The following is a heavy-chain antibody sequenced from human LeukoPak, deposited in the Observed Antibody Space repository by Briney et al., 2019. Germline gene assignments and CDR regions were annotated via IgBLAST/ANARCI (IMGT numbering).Heavy chain of an antibody. D-gene: IGHD1-14*01. V-gene: IGHV3-23*01. CDR2: ISGSGGST. Sequence: GGSLRLSCAASGXTFSSYAMSWVRQAPGKGLEWVLAISGSGGSTFYADSVKGRFTISRDNSKNTLYLQMNSLRVEDTAIYYCAKRITVVARDAFDFWGQGTMVTVSS. J-gene: IGHJ3*01. CDR3: AKRITVVARDAFDF. CDR1: GXTFSSYA.